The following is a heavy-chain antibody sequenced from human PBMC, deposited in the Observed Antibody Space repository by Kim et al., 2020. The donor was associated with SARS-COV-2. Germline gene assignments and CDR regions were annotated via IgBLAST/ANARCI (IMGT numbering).Heavy chain of an antibody. V-gene: IGHV3-72*01. J-gene: IGHJ4*02. Sequence: AASVKGRFAISRDDSYISLFLQMNSLKTEDTAMYYCVREMYYYDSSGFDYWGQGTLVTVSS. D-gene: IGHD3-22*01. CDR3: VREMYYYDSSGFDY.